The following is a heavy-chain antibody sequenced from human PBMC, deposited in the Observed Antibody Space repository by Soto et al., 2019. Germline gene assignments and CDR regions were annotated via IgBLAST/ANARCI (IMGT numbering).Heavy chain of an antibody. D-gene: IGHD3-22*01. CDR1: GGSISTYY. V-gene: IGHV4-59*01. CDR3: ARVGSGSFDY. Sequence: PSETLSLTCTLSGGSISTYYWSWIRQPPGKGLEWIGYIYYSGNTNSNPSLKSRITTSVDTSKNQFSLKLSSVTAADTAVYYCARVGSGSFDYWGQGTLVTVSS. CDR2: IYYSGNT. J-gene: IGHJ4*02.